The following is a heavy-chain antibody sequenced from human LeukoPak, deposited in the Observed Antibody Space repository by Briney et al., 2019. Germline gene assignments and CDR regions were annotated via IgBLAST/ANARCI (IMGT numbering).Heavy chain of an antibody. V-gene: IGHV3-9*01. D-gene: IGHD6-19*01. J-gene: IGHJ6*02. CDR1: GFTFDDYA. CDR3: AKDMRIAVAGRDYYGMDV. Sequence: GGSLRLSCAASGFTFDDYAMHWVRQAPGKGLEWVSGISWNSGSIGYADSVKGRFTISRDNAKNSLYLQINSLRAEDTALYYCAKDMRIAVAGRDYYGMDVWGQGTTVTVSS. CDR2: ISWNSGSI.